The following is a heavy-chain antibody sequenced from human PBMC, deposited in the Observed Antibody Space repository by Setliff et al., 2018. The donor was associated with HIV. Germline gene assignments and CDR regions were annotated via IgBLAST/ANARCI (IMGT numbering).Heavy chain of an antibody. Sequence: SETLSLTCAVYGGSFSGYYWSWIRQPPGKGREWIGEINHSGSTNYNPSLKSRVTISVDTSKNQFSLKLSSVTAADTAVYYCARRGYCSSTSCIYGMDVWGQGTTVTVSS. D-gene: IGHD2-2*01. CDR3: ARRGYCSSTSCIYGMDV. CDR1: GGSFSGYY. J-gene: IGHJ6*02. CDR2: INHSGST. V-gene: IGHV4-34*01.